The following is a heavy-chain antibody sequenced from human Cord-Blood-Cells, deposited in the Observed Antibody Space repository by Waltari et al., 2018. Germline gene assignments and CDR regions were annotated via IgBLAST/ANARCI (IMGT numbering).Heavy chain of an antibody. Sequence: QVQLVESGGGVVQPGRSLRLSCAASGFTFSSYAMHWVRQAPGKGLEWVAVISYDGSKKYNADSGKGRFTISRDNSKNTLYLQMNSLRAEDTAVYYCARDRIVGATAFDIWGQGTMVTVSS. CDR2: ISYDGSKK. D-gene: IGHD1-26*01. J-gene: IGHJ3*02. CDR3: ARDRIVGATAFDI. CDR1: GFTFSSYA. V-gene: IGHV3-30-3*01.